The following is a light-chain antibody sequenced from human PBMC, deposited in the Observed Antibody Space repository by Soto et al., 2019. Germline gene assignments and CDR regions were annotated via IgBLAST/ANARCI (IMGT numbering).Light chain of an antibody. CDR2: EVS. Sequence: QSVLTQPASVSGSPGQSITISCTGNSSDVGGYNYVSWYQQHPGKAPKLMIYEVSNRPSGVSNRFSGSKSGNTASLTISGLQAEDEADYHCSSYTGSSTVFGGGTKLTVL. J-gene: IGLJ2*01. CDR1: SSDVGGYNY. V-gene: IGLV2-14*01. CDR3: SSYTGSSTV.